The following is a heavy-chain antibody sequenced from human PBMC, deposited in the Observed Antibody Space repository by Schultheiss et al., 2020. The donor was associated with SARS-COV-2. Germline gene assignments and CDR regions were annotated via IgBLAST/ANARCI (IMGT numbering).Heavy chain of an antibody. D-gene: IGHD3-3*01. CDR2: IYYSGST. J-gene: IGHJ4*02. V-gene: IGHV4-59*06. CDR1: GGSISSYY. CDR3: ARQPRSTTIFGVVMHFDY. Sequence: SETLSLTCTVSGGSISSYYWSWIRQHPGKGLEWIGYIYYSGSTYYNPSLKSRVTISVDTSKNQFSLKLSSVTAADTAVYYCARQPRSTTIFGVVMHFDYWGQGTLVTVSS.